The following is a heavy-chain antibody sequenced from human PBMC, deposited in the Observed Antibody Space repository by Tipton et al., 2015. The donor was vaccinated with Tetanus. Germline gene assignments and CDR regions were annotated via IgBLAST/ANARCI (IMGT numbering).Heavy chain of an antibody. J-gene: IGHJ5*01. V-gene: IGHV5-51*01. Sequence: VQLVQSGAEAKKPGESLKISCKASGYIFATNWIGWVRQMPGKGLEWMGIIYPSDSDTRYSPSFQGQVTMSVDKSINTAYLQWSSLKASDTAVYYCARRGLGAAFDSWSQGTLLTVSA. CDR3: ARRGLGAAFDS. CDR2: IYPSDSDT. CDR1: GYIFATNW. D-gene: IGHD6-13*01.